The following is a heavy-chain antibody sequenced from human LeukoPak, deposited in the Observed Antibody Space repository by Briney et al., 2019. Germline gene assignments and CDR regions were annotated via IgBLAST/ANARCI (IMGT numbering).Heavy chain of an antibody. CDR2: INPNSGDT. Sequence: ASVKVSCKASGYTFTGYYMHWVRQAPGQGLEWMGWINPNSGDTNYAQKFQGRVTMTRDTSISTAYMELSRLRSDDTAVYYRAREVITGTYYCDYWGQGTLVTVSS. J-gene: IGHJ4*02. CDR1: GYTFTGYY. V-gene: IGHV1-2*02. CDR3: AREVITGTYYCDY. D-gene: IGHD1-7*01.